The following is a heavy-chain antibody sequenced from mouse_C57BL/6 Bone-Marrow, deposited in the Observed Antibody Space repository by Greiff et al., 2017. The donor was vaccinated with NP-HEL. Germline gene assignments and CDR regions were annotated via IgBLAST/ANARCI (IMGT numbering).Heavy chain of an antibody. J-gene: IGHJ2*01. V-gene: IGHV7-3*01. Sequence: EVHLVESGGGLVQPGGSLSLSCAASGFTFTDYYMSWVRQPPGKALEWLGFIRNKANGYTTEYSASVKGRFTISRDNSQSILYLQMNALRAEDSATYYCARSSYYYGSSYGYWGQGTTLTVSS. CDR2: IRNKANGYTT. D-gene: IGHD1-1*01. CDR1: GFTFTDYY. CDR3: ARSSYYYGSSYGY.